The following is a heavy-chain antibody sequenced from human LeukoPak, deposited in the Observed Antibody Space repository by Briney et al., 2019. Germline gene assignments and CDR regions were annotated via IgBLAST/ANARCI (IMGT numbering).Heavy chain of an antibody. Sequence: PGGSLRLSCAASGFTFSSYGMHWVRQAPGKGLEWVAFIRHDGSNKYYADSVKGRFTISRDNSKNTLYLQMNSLRAEDTAVYYCAILTVTTAYWGQGTLVTVSS. CDR2: IRHDGSNK. V-gene: IGHV3-30*02. CDR3: AILTVTTAY. D-gene: IGHD4-17*01. CDR1: GFTFSSYG. J-gene: IGHJ4*02.